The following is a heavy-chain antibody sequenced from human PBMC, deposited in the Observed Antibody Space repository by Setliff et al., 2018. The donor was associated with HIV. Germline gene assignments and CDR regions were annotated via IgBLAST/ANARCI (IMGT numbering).Heavy chain of an antibody. Sequence: SVKVSCKASGGTFDSHAISWVRQAPGQGFEWMGGIIHILGIRNYAQKFQGRVIITTDESTGTAYMELSSLKDDDTAIYYCARPAPLLGTSPANHAFDIWGQGTTVTVSS. D-gene: IGHD3-10*01. CDR2: IIHILGIR. V-gene: IGHV1-69*10. CDR1: GGTFDSHA. J-gene: IGHJ3*02. CDR3: ARPAPLLGTSPANHAFDI.